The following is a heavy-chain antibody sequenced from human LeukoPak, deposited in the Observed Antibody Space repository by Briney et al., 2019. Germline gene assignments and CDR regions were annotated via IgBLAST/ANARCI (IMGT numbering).Heavy chain of an antibody. D-gene: IGHD1-1*01. J-gene: IGHJ4*02. CDR3: ATSGKYHVYYFDY. CDR1: GGSITSNY. V-gene: IGHV4-59*08. CDR2: RSYSGVT. Sequence: PSETLSLTCTVSGGSITSNYWNWIRQSPGKGLEWIGYRSYSGVTNYNPSRKSRVTISVDTSKNQVSLKLTSVTAADTAVYYCATSGKYHVYYFDYWGQGTLVTVSS.